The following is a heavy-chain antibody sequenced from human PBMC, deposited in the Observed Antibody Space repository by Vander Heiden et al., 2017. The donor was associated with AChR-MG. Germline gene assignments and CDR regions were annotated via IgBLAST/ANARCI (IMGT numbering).Heavy chain of an antibody. J-gene: IGHJ4*02. CDR3: ARDRQWLATLFDY. V-gene: IGHV3-30-3*01. CDR1: GFTCSSYA. D-gene: IGHD6-19*01. CDR2: ISYDGSNK. Sequence: QVQLVASGGGVVQPGRSLRLSCAAPGFTCSSYAMHWVRQAPGKGLEWVAVISYDGSNKYYADSVKGRFTISRDNSKNTLYLQMNSLRAEDTAVYYCARDRQWLATLFDYWGQGTLVTVSS.